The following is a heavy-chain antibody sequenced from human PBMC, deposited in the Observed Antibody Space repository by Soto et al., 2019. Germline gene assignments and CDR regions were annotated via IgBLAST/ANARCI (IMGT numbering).Heavy chain of an antibody. V-gene: IGHV3-33*01. CDR3: AREEYSSGWYFENYFDY. CDR2: IWYDGSNK. D-gene: IGHD6-19*01. J-gene: IGHJ4*02. CDR1: GFTFSSYG. Sequence: PGGSLRLSCAASGFTFSSYGMHWVRQAPGKGLEWVAVIWYDGSNKYYADSVKGRFTISRDNAKNSLYLQMNSLRAEDTAVYYCAREEYSSGWYFENYFDYWGQGTLVTVSS.